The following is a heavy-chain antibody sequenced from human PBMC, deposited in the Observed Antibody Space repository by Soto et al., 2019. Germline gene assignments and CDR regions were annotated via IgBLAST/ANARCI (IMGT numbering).Heavy chain of an antibody. CDR2: ISYDGSNK. D-gene: IGHD5-18*01. CDR3: AKDIVRYSYGACDY. CDR1: GFTFSSYG. J-gene: IGHJ4*02. V-gene: IGHV3-30*18. Sequence: GGSLRLSCAASGFTFSSYGMYWVRQAPGKGLEWVAVISYDGSNKYHADSVKGRFTISRDNSKNTLYLQMNSLKAEDTAVYYCAKDIVRYSYGACDYWGQGALVTVSS.